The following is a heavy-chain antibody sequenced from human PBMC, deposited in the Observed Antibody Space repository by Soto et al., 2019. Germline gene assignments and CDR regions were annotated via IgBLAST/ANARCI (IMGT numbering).Heavy chain of an antibody. CDR3: TRCGIRYHSIGFSLGIDGMDV. D-gene: IGHD3-22*01. CDR1: GGTFNNYA. Sequence: QVQLVQSGAEVKKPESSVRVSCKASGGTFNNYAITWVRQAPGQGLEWMGGTIPMFGTTNYAEKFQGRVTITADESTNTAYMELSSLRSEDTAVYYCTRCGIRYHSIGFSLGIDGMDVWGQGTTVIVSS. J-gene: IGHJ6*02. V-gene: IGHV1-69*12. CDR2: TIPMFGTT.